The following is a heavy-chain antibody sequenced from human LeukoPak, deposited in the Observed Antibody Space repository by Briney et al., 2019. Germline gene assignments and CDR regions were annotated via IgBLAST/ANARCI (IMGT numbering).Heavy chain of an antibody. V-gene: IGHV3-33*08. CDR1: GFTFSSYG. J-gene: IGHJ4*02. CDR2: IWYGGSNK. D-gene: IGHD2-8*01. Sequence: PGRSLRLSCAAYGFTFSSYGKHWVRQAPDKGLEWVAVIWYGGSNKYYADSVKGRFTISRDNSKNTLYLQMNSLRAEDTAVYYCAKGCTTASDHWGQGTLVTVSS. CDR3: AKGCTTASDH.